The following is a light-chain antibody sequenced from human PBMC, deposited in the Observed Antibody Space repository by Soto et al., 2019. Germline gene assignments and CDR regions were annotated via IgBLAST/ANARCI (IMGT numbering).Light chain of an antibody. J-gene: IGKJ2*01. CDR2: KAS. Sequence: DIQMTQSPSTLSASVGDRVTITCRASQSISNWLAWYQQKPGKAPKLLIYKASSLESGDPSSFSGSGSGTEFTLTIRSLQPDDFATYYCQQYNSYSYTFRQGTKLEIK. V-gene: IGKV1-5*03. CDR3: QQYNSYSYT. CDR1: QSISNW.